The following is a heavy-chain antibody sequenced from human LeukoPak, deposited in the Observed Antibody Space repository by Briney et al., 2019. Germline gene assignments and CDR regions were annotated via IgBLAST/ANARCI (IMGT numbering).Heavy chain of an antibody. CDR2: INSSGGTT. CDR1: GGAFSSYA. J-gene: IGHJ4*02. V-gene: IGHV1-46*01. D-gene: IGHD2-15*01. Sequence: ASVKVSCKASGGAFSSYAISWVRQAPGQGLEWMGIINSSGGTTYAQKFQGRVTMTRDTSTSTVYMELSSLGSEDTAEYYCARDGSRWNFDYWGQGTLVTVSS. CDR3: ARDGSRWNFDY.